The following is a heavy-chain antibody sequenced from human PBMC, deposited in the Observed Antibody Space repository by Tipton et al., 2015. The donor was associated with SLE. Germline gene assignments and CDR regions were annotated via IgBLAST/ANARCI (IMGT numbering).Heavy chain of an antibody. CDR3: ARQGVSGGYDC. Sequence: SLRLSCAASGFTFSSYEMNWVRQAPGKGLEWVSYISSSGSTIYYADSVKGRFTISRDNAKNSLYLQMNSLRAEDTAVYYCARQGVSGGYDCWGQGTLVTVSS. CDR1: GFTFSSYE. D-gene: IGHD1-26*01. V-gene: IGHV3-48*03. CDR2: ISSSGSTI. J-gene: IGHJ4*02.